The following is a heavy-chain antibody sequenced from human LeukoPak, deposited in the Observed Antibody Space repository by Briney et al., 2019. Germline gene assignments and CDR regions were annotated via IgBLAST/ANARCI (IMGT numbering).Heavy chain of an antibody. Sequence: SETLSLTCAVYGGSFSGYYWSWIRQPPGKGLEWIGEINHSGSTNYNPSLKSRVTISVDTSKNQFSLKLSSVTATDTAVYYCARDCSGGSCYGAFDIWGQGTMVTVSS. CDR2: INHSGST. J-gene: IGHJ3*02. CDR3: ARDCSGGSCYGAFDI. CDR1: GGSFSGYY. D-gene: IGHD2-15*01. V-gene: IGHV4-34*01.